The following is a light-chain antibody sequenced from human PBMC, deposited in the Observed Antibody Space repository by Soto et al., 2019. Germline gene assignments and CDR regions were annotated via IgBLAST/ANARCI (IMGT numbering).Light chain of an antibody. Sequence: EIVLTQSPATLSLSPGEGATLSCRASQSVSGYLAWYQQKPGQAPRLLIYDTSNRATGIPARFSGSGSGTDFTLTISSLEPEDSAVYYGQQRSNWPSTFGGGTKVEIK. CDR2: DTS. V-gene: IGKV3-11*01. CDR1: QSVSGY. CDR3: QQRSNWPST. J-gene: IGKJ4*01.